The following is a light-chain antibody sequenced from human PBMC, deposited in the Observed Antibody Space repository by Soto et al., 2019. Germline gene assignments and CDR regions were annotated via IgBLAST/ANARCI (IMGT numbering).Light chain of an antibody. J-gene: IGKJ4*01. CDR3: QQRSNWPLT. CDR1: QTVSSF. Sequence: VLTQSPATLSLSPGERATLSCRASQTVSSFLAWYQQKPGQAPRLLIHDSSDRATGIPARFSGSGSGTDFSLTISSLEPEDVAVYCCQQRSNWPLTFGGGNRVEI. V-gene: IGKV3-11*01. CDR2: DSS.